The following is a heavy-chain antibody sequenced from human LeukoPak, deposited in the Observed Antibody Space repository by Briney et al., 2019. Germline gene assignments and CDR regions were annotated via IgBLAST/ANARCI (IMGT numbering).Heavy chain of an antibody. Sequence: SETLSLTCAVYGGSFSGYYWSWIRQPPGKGLEWIGEINHSGSTNYNPSLKSRVTISVDTSKNQFSLKLSSVTAADTAVYWCARGIIRGADTSYYYGMDVWGRGTTVTVSS. CDR2: INHSGST. D-gene: IGHD3-10*01. CDR1: GGSFSGYY. J-gene: IGHJ6*02. CDR3: ARGIIRGADTSYYYGMDV. V-gene: IGHV4-34*01.